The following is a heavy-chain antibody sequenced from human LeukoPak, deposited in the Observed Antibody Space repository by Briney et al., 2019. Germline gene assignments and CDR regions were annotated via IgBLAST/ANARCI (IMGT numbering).Heavy chain of an antibody. Sequence: SETLSLTCTVSGGSISSYYWSWIRQPPGKGLEWIGYIYYSGSTNYNPSLKSRVTISVDTSKNQFSLKLSSVTAADTAAYYCAREAREYSSSSDPYYMDVWGKGTTVTVSS. D-gene: IGHD6-6*01. CDR1: GGSISSYY. J-gene: IGHJ6*03. V-gene: IGHV4-59*01. CDR3: AREAREYSSSSDPYYMDV. CDR2: IYYSGST.